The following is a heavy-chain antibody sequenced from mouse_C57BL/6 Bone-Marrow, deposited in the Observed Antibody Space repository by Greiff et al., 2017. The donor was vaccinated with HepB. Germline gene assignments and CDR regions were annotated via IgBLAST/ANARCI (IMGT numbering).Heavy chain of an antibody. Sequence: EVQLQESGPGLVKPSQSLSLTCSVTGYSITSGYYWNWIRQFPGNKLEWMGYISYDGSNNYNPSLKNRISITRDTSKNQFFLKLNSVTTEDTATYYCARGVTTALFDYWGQGTTLTVSS. V-gene: IGHV3-6*01. CDR3: ARGVTTALFDY. D-gene: IGHD1-2*01. J-gene: IGHJ2*01. CDR2: ISYDGSN. CDR1: GYSITSGYY.